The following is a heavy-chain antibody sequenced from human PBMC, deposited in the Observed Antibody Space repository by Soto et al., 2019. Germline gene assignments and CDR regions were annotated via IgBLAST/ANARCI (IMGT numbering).Heavy chain of an antibody. CDR1: GFTFSSYA. D-gene: IGHD4-17*01. J-gene: IGHJ4*02. CDR2: VSGTGGSA. Sequence: GSLRLSCAASGFTFSSYAITFFRHSPFKWREWVSGVSGTGGSAYYADSVKGRFTISRDKSTNTLYLHMNSLRAGDTAVYYCARGSAYSDYDLEYWGQGTLVTVSS. V-gene: IGHV3-23*01. CDR3: ARGSAYSDYDLEY.